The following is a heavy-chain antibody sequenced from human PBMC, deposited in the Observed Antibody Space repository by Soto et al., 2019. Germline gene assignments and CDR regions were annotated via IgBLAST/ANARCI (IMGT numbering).Heavy chain of an antibody. CDR3: ARRYGYSFDY. V-gene: IGHV4-59*08. CDR2: IYYSGST. CDR1: GGSISSYY. D-gene: IGHD1-1*01. Sequence: QVQLQESGPGLVKPSETLSLTCTVSGGSISSYYWCWIRQPPGKGLEWIGYIYYSGSTNYNPSLKRRVTISVDTSKNQFSLKLSSVTAADTAVYYCARRYGYSFDYWGQGTLVTVSS. J-gene: IGHJ4*02.